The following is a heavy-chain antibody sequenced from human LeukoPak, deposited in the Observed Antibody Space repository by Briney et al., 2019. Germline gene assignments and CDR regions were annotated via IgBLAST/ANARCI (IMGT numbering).Heavy chain of an antibody. CDR3: ARDPAHYYYLDV. V-gene: IGHV1-2*02. J-gene: IGHJ6*03. CDR1: GYTFTGYY. Sequence: ASVNVSCKASGYTFTGYYLHWLRQAPGQGLEWMGWINPNNGGTKYAQKFQDRFTMTRDTSISTVYMELTRLRSDDTAVYYCARDPAHYYYLDVWGRGTTVTVSS. CDR2: INPNNGGT.